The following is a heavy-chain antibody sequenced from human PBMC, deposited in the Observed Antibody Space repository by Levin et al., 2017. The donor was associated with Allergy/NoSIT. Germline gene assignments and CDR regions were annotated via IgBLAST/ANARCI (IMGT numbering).Heavy chain of an antibody. CDR1: GGTFSSYT. Sequence: PEASVKVSCKASGGTFSSYTISWVRQAPGQGLEWMGRIIPILGIANYAQKFQGRVTITADKSTSTAYMELSSLRSEDTAVYYCARVYERDYGDYRRAMDVWGQGTTVTVSS. CDR3: ARVYERDYGDYRRAMDV. V-gene: IGHV1-69*02. D-gene: IGHD4-17*01. CDR2: IIPILGIA. J-gene: IGHJ6*02.